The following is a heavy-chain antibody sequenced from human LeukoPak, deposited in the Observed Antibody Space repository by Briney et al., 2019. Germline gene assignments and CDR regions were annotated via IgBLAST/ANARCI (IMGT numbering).Heavy chain of an antibody. D-gene: IGHD2-15*01. CDR2: ISYDGSNK. J-gene: IGHJ4*02. CDR1: GFTFSSYG. V-gene: IGHV3-30*18. CDR3: AKASVVAATPDY. Sequence: PGGSLRLSCAAPGFTFSSYGMHWVRQAPGKGLEWVAVISYDGSNKYYADSVKGRFTISRDNSKNTLYLQMNSLRAEDTAVYYCAKASVVAATPDYWGQGTLVTVSS.